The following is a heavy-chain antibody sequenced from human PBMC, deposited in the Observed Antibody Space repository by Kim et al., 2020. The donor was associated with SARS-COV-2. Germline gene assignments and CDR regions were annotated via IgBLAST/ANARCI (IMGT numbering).Heavy chain of an antibody. D-gene: IGHD3-16*01. CDR2: IWYDGSKK. J-gene: IGHJ4*02. CDR1: GFTFGSSV. Sequence: GGSLRLSCAASGFTFGSSVMHWVRQAPGKGLEWVAVIWYDGSKKYYADSVKGRFTISRDNSKNTLYLQMNSLRAEDTAVYYCAKEGGGSPGAHFDYWGQGTLVTVSS. V-gene: IGHV3-33*06. CDR3: AKEGGGSPGAHFDY.